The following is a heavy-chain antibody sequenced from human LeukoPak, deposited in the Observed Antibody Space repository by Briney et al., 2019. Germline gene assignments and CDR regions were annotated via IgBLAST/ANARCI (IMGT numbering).Heavy chain of an antibody. Sequence: SETPSLTCTVSGGSISSSSYYWGWIRQPPGQGLEWIGSIYYSGSTYYNPSLKSRVTISVDTSKNQFSLKLSSVTAADTAVYYCARGPDVSNYYDSSGYQLDYWGQGTLVTVSS. J-gene: IGHJ4*02. CDR1: GGSISSSSYY. CDR3: ARGPDVSNYYDSSGYQLDY. CDR2: IYYSGST. D-gene: IGHD3-22*01. V-gene: IGHV4-39*01.